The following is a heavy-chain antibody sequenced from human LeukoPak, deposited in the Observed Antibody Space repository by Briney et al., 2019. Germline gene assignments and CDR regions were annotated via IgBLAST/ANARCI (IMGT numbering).Heavy chain of an antibody. CDR3: ARDQFGGTTFYYYMDV. D-gene: IGHD1-7*01. J-gene: IGHJ6*03. CDR2: IYYSGTT. CDR1: GGSISSSSYY. V-gene: IGHV4-39*07. Sequence: SETLSLTCTVSGGSISSSSYYWGWIRQPPGKGLEWIGSIYYSGTTYYNPSLKSRVTISVDTSKNQFSLKLSSVTAADTAVYYCARDQFGGTTFYYYMDVWGKGTTVTVSS.